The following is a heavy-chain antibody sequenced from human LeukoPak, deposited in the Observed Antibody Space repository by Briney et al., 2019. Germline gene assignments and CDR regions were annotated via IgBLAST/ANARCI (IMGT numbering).Heavy chain of an antibody. CDR2: IYYGGST. CDR3: ARGPLPIYDSSGYGDAFDI. V-gene: IGHV4-39*07. J-gene: IGHJ3*02. D-gene: IGHD3-22*01. Sequence: SETLSLTYNVSVGSITTTTYYWGWIRQPPGKGLEWIGSIYYGGSTYYSPSLKSRVTISLDTSKNQFSLKLSSVTAADTAVYYCARGPLPIYDSSGYGDAFDIWGQGTMVTVSS. CDR1: VGSITTTTYY.